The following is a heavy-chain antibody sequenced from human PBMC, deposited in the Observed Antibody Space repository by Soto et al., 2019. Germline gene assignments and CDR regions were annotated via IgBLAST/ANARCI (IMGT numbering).Heavy chain of an antibody. J-gene: IGHJ6*02. CDR3: ARALMDGPATITKGLYYYYGMDV. V-gene: IGHV1-46*01. Sequence: ASVKVSCKASGYTFTSYYMHWVRQAPGQGLEWMGIINPSGGSTSYAQKFQGRVTMTRDTSTSTVYMELSSLRSEDTAVYYCARALMDGPATITKGLYYYYGMDVWGQGTTVTVSS. CDR1: GYTFTSYY. CDR2: INPSGGST. D-gene: IGHD5-12*01.